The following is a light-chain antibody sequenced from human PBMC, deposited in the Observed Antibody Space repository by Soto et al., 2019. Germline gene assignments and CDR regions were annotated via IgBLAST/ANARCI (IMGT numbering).Light chain of an antibody. CDR2: DDS. Sequence: EIVLTQSPATLSLSPGERATLSCRASQSVSTYLAWYQQKPGQAPRILLFDDSNRAAAIPARFSGSGSGTDFALTISSRGPEDFAVYYCQQHNYGPPLLTFGPGTKVDFK. J-gene: IGKJ3*01. CDR1: QSVSTY. V-gene: IGKV3-11*01. CDR3: QQHNYGPPLLT.